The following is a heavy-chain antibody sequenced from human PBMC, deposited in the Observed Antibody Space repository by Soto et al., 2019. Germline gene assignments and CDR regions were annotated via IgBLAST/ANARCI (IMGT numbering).Heavy chain of an antibody. J-gene: IGHJ6*02. V-gene: IGHV2-70*01. CDR1: GFSLSTSGMC. CDR3: APIPCQYGMDV. Sequence: SGPTLVNPTQTLTLTCTFSGFSLSTSGMCVSWIRQPPGKALEWLALIDWDDDKYYSTSLKTRLAISKDTSKIQVVLTMTNMDPVDTASYYCAPIPCQYGMDVWAQGTTVTVSS. CDR2: IDWDDDK.